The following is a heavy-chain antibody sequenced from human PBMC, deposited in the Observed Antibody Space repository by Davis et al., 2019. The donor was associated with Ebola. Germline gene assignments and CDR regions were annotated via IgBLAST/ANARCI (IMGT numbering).Heavy chain of an antibody. D-gene: IGHD3-16*02. CDR3: ARVITFAGLIVTYLDS. J-gene: IGHJ4*02. Sequence: SETLSLTCAVSGYSITTDHHWGCVRLPPGKGLEWIASIYHTGSTYYNPSLRSRVTISVDSSKNQFSLRLSSVTAADTAMYYCARVITFAGLIVTYLDSWGQGTLVTVSS. V-gene: IGHV4-38-2*01. CDR1: GYSITTDHH. CDR2: IYHTGST.